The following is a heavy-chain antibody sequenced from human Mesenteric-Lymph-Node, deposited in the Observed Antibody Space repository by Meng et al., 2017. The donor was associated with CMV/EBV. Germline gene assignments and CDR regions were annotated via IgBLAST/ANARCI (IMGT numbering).Heavy chain of an antibody. CDR3: AKDLSSSHIVATTLGGGFDY. CDR1: GFTFSSYA. Sequence: GESLKISCAASGFTFSSYAMSWVRQAPGKGLDWVSAISGSGGSTYYADSVKGRFTISRDNSKNTLYLQMNSLRAEDTAVYYCAKDLSSSHIVATTLGGGFDYWGQGTLVTVSS. V-gene: IGHV3-23*01. D-gene: IGHD5-12*01. J-gene: IGHJ4*02. CDR2: ISGSGGST.